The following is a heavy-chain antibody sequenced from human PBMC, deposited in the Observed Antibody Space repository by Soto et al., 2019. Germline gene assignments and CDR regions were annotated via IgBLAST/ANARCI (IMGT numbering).Heavy chain of an antibody. V-gene: IGHV3-23*01. D-gene: IGHD2-21*01. Sequence: EVQLLESGGTLVQPGGSLRLSCAASGFTFSTYTMNWVRQAPGKGLEWVSGLYGSGDSTFYADSVRGRFTISRDSSRNTLYLQMNSLRSEDTAVYYCTKDARPDCLWNFDYWGQGTLVTVSS. CDR1: GFTFSTYT. CDR2: LYGSGDST. CDR3: TKDARPDCLWNFDY. J-gene: IGHJ4*02.